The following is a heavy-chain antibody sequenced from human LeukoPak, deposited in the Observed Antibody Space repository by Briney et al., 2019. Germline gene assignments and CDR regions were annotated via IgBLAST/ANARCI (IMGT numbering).Heavy chain of an antibody. D-gene: IGHD3-10*01. CDR1: GFTFSSYV. J-gene: IGHJ5*02. CDR3: ARGYGSGAIGNWFDP. CDR2: ISEDGRIE. V-gene: IGHV3-30*04. Sequence: GGSLRLSCAASGFTFSSYVMHWVRQAPGKGLEWVTFISEDGRIETYADSVKGRFTISRDNAKNSLYLQMNSLRAEDTAVYYCARGYGSGAIGNWFDPWGQGTLVTVSS.